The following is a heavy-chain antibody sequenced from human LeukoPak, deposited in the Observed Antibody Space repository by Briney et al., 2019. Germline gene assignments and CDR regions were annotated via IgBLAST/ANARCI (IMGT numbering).Heavy chain of an antibody. Sequence: GGSLRLSWAASGFSFNTYWMTWARQAPGKGLEWVASIKQDGGERYYLDSVKGRFTISRDNAKNSLYLQMDSLRADDTAVYYCVAGDDFDIWVQGTVVTVSS. J-gene: IGHJ3*02. V-gene: IGHV3-7*01. CDR3: VAGDDFDI. CDR1: GFSFNTYW. CDR2: IKQDGGER. D-gene: IGHD3-10*01.